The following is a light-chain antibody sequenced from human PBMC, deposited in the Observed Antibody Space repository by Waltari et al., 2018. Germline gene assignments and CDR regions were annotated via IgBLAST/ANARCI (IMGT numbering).Light chain of an antibody. CDR1: NIGSNA. V-gene: IGLV3-21*02. Sequence: SYVLTQPPSVSVAPGQTARLPCGGNNIGSNAVHWYQLKPGQAPILVMYDDNYRRSGIPDRFSGSNPGCTAALSISRVEAGDEADYYCQVWDNDSKHYVFGTGTTVTVL. J-gene: IGLJ1*01. CDR2: DDN. CDR3: QVWDNDSKHYV.